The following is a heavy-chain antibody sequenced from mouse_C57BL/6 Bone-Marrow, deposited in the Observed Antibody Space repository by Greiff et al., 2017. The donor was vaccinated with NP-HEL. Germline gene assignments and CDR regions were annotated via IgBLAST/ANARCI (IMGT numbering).Heavy chain of an antibody. CDR3: ARHRVFDY. J-gene: IGHJ2*01. CDR1: GFTFSSYG. Sequence: EVHLVESGGDLVKPGGSLKLSCAASGFTFSSYGMSWVRQTPDKRLEWVATISSGGSYTYYPDSVKGRFTISRDNAKNTLYLQMSSLKSEDTAMYYCARHRVFDYWGQGTTLTVSS. CDR2: ISSGGSYT. D-gene: IGHD3-1*01. V-gene: IGHV5-6*01.